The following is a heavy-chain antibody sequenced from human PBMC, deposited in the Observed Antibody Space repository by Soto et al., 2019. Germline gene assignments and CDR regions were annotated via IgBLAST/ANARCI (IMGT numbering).Heavy chain of an antibody. Sequence: QVQLQESGPGLVKPSETLSLTCTVAGASMNGNYWPSVRQPPGKGLEWIGNMFYSGTTNYNPSLKSRVTMSLDTSVNQFSLRLSSVTAADTAVYYCARPNMWYGKIQEWGRGTLVTVSS. CDR2: MFYSGTT. J-gene: IGHJ1*01. CDR3: ARPNMWYGKIQE. CDR1: GASMNGNY. D-gene: IGHD2-15*01. V-gene: IGHV4-59*01.